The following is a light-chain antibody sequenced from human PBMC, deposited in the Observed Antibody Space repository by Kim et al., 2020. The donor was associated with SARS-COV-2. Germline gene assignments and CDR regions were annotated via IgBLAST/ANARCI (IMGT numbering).Light chain of an antibody. V-gene: IGKV1-16*02. CDR3: QQYDSYPLT. Sequence: DIQMTQSPSSLSASEGDRVTITCRASQGISNYLAWIQQKPGKAPKSLIYGASSLHSGVPSKFSGSGSGTDFTLTISRLQPEDFATYYCQQYDSYPLTFGGGTKVDIK. CDR1: QGISNY. J-gene: IGKJ4*01. CDR2: GAS.